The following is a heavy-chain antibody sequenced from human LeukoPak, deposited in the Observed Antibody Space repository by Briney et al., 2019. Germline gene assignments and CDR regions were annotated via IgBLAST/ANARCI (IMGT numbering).Heavy chain of an antibody. D-gene: IGHD3-3*01. V-gene: IGHV3-21*01. CDR1: GFTFSSYT. CDR2: ISSTSSYI. Sequence: PGGSLRLSCAASGFTFSSYTMNWVRQAPGKGLEWVSSISSTSSYIYYADSVKGRFTISRDNAKNSLYLQMNSLRDEDTAVYYCAKSATYRFDYWGQGTLVTVSS. J-gene: IGHJ4*02. CDR3: AKSATYRFDY.